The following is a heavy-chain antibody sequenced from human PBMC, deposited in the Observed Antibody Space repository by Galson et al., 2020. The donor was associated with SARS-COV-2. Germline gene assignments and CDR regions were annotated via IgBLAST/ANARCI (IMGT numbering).Heavy chain of an antibody. D-gene: IGHD3-16*01. Sequence: GGSLRLSCAASGFTFSSYGMHWVRQAPGKGLEWVSLISGDGGSTYYADSVKGRFTISRDNSKNSLYLQMNSLRTEDTALYYCAKDGSVAAHWGDWFDPWGQGTLVTVSS. CDR3: AKDGSVAAHWGDWFDP. V-gene: IGHV3-43*02. CDR1: GFTFSSYG. CDR2: ISGDGGST. J-gene: IGHJ5*02.